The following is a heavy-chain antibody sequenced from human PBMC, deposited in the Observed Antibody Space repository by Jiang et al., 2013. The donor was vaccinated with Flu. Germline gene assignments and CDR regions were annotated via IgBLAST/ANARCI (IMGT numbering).Heavy chain of an antibody. D-gene: IGHD3-10*01. CDR3: ARALWFGEYNWFDP. Sequence: VQLLESGGGVVQPGRSLRLSCAASGFTFSSYAMHWVRQAPGKGLEWVAVISYDGSNKYYADSVKGRFTISRDNSKNTLYLQMNSLRAEDTAVYYCARALWFGEYNWFDPWGQGTLVTVSS. V-gene: IGHV3-30-3*01. J-gene: IGHJ5*02. CDR1: GFTFSSYA. CDR2: ISYDGSNK.